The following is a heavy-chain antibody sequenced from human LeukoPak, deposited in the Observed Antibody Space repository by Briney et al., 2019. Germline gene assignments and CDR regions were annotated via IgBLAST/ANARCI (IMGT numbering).Heavy chain of an antibody. D-gene: IGHD2-21*01. CDR1: GFTFSSYS. CDR2: ISSSSSYI. J-gene: IGHJ3*02. V-gene: IGHV3-21*01. Sequence: GGPLRLSCAASGFTFSSYSMNWVRQAPGKGLEWVSSISSSSSYIYYADSVKGRFTISRDNAKNSLYLQMNSLRAEDTAVYYCARDRDDLTSDAFDIWGQGTMVTVSS. CDR3: ARDRDDLTSDAFDI.